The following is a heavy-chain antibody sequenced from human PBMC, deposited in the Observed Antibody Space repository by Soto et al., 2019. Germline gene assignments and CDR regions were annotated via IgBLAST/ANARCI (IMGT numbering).Heavy chain of an antibody. D-gene: IGHD2-2*01. V-gene: IGHV1-3*05. CDR1: GYTFTSYA. CDR3: ARDPVVVAAGYYYGMDV. CDR2: INAGNGNT. Sequence: QVQLVQSGAEEKKPGASVKVSCKASGYTFTSYAMHWVRQAPGQRLEWMGWINAGNGNTKYSQKFQGRVTITRDTSASTAYMELSSLRSEDTAVYYCARDPVVVAAGYYYGMDVWGQGTTVTVSS. J-gene: IGHJ6*02.